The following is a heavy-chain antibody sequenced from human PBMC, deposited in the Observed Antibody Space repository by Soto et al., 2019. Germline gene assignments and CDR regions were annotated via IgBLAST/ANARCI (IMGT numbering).Heavy chain of an antibody. CDR3: ARASTSWFGEYGMDV. Sequence: PSETLSLTCAVSGGSISSSNWWSWVRQPPGKGLEWIGEIYYSGSTNYNPSLKSRVTISVDKSKNQFSLKLSSVTAADTAVYYCARASTSWFGEYGMDVWGQGTTVTVS. J-gene: IGHJ6*02. CDR2: IYYSGST. V-gene: IGHV4-4*02. D-gene: IGHD3-10*01. CDR1: GGSISSSNW.